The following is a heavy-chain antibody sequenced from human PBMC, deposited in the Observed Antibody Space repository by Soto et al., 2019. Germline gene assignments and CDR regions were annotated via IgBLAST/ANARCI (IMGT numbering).Heavy chain of an antibody. J-gene: IGHJ3*02. Sequence: PGEPLKISRTGSGYSFTTYWLSWVRQMPGKGLEWMVRIDPSESYTNYGPSFLRHVTISADKSISTAYLQWSSLKASDTAMYYCAIHPNQEAATDAFDIWGQGTMVTVSS. CDR1: GYSFTTYW. CDR3: AIHPNQEAATDAFDI. CDR2: IDPSESYT. V-gene: IGHV5-10-1*01. D-gene: IGHD2-15*01.